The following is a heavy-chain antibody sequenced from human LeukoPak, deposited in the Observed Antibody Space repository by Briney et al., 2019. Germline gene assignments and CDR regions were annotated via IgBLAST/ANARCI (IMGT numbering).Heavy chain of an antibody. CDR1: GGSLSSYY. Sequence: SETLSLTCTVSGGSLSSYYWSWVRHPPGEGLGWIGYIYYSVSTNNNTSLTSRAAISVETTKHQFSLKLSSVTAAETTVYYFAGRVGYTATVRGPNFDYRGQGTLGTVSP. CDR2: IYYSVST. D-gene: IGHD5-18*01. J-gene: IGHJ4*02. CDR3: AGRVGYTATVRGPNFDY. V-gene: IGHV4-59*01.